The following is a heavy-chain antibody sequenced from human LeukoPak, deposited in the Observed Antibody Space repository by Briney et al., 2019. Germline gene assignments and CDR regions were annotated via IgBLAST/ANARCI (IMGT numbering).Heavy chain of an antibody. CDR3: AKGALGYCSGDRCYPFDY. Sequence: GGSLRLSCAASGFTFSSYAMTWVRQGPGKGLERVSGITNSGGTTWYADSVKGRFTISRDNSKNTLYLQMNSLRAEDTAAYYCAKGALGYCSGDRCYPFDYWGQGTLVTVSS. J-gene: IGHJ4*02. CDR2: ITNSGGTT. D-gene: IGHD2-15*01. V-gene: IGHV3-23*01. CDR1: GFTFSSYA.